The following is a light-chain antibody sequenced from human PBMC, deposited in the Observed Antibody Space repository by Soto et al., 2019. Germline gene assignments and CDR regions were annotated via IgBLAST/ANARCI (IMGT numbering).Light chain of an antibody. V-gene: IGKV1-12*01. Sequence: IQMTQSPSSVSASVGDRVTITCRASQGLSSWLAWYQQKPGKAPNLLIYAASSLHSGVPSRFSGSGSGTDFTLTISSLQPEDFATYYCQQANSFPLTFGGGTKVDIK. CDR1: QGLSSW. CDR3: QQANSFPLT. J-gene: IGKJ4*01. CDR2: AAS.